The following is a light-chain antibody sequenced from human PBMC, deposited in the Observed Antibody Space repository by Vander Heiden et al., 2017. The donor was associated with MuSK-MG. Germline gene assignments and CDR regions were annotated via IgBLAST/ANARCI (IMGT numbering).Light chain of an antibody. CDR3: GSYTRSSALV. CDR2: DVT. J-gene: IGLJ2*01. Sequence: QSALTQPASVSGSPGQSITISCTGTTSDVGGFNFVSWYQQHPGNVPKLIIHDVTQRPSGVSSRFSGSKSGNTASLTISGRQAEDEADYYCGSYTRSSALVFGGGTKLTVL. V-gene: IGLV2-14*01. CDR1: TSDVGGFNF.